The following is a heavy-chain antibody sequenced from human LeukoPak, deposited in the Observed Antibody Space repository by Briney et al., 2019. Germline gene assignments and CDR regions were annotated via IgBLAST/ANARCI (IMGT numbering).Heavy chain of an antibody. V-gene: IGHV3-23*01. CDR2: ISGSGGST. J-gene: IGHJ5*02. D-gene: IGHD1-26*01. CDR1: GGSISSYY. Sequence: PASETLSLTCTVSGGSISSYYWSWVRQAPGKGLEWVSAISGSGGSTYYADSVKGRSTISRDNSKNTLYLQMNSLRAEDTAVYYCAKSGSYTNWFDPWGQGTLVTVSS. CDR3: AKSGSYTNWFDP.